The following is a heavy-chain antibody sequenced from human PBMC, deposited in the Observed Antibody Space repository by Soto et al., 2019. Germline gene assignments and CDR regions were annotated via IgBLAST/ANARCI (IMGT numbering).Heavy chain of an antibody. D-gene: IGHD2-21*02. Sequence: ASVKVSCKASGYTFTSYGISWVRQAPGQGLEWMGWISAYNGNTNYAQKLQGRVTMTTDTSTSTAYMELRSLGSDDTAVYYCARDLKVAYCGGDCSTRWFDPWGQGTLVTVSS. J-gene: IGHJ5*02. V-gene: IGHV1-18*01. CDR3: ARDLKVAYCGGDCSTRWFDP. CDR1: GYTFTSYG. CDR2: ISAYNGNT.